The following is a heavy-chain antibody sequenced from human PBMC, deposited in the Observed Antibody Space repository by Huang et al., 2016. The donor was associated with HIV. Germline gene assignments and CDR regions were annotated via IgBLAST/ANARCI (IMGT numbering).Heavy chain of an antibody. Sequence: QVQLVQSGAEVKKPGASVKVSCKASGYTFPSYDINWVRQATGQGLEWMGWRNPNSGNTGDAQKFQGRVTITRKTSITTAYMELSSLRSEDTAVYYCARGLILGYCSGGSCPVRVHYYYMDVWGKGTTVTVSS. CDR3: ARGLILGYCSGGSCPVRVHYYYMDV. V-gene: IGHV1-8*03. CDR2: RNPNSGNT. D-gene: IGHD2-15*01. J-gene: IGHJ6*03. CDR1: GYTFPSYD.